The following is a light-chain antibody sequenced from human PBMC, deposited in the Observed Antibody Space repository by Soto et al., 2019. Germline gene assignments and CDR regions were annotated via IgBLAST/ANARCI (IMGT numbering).Light chain of an antibody. CDR1: QSTSSY. V-gene: IGKV1-5*03. J-gene: IGKJ1*01. Sequence: DIRMTQSPSTLSASVGDRVTITCRASQSTSSYLAWYQQKPGKAPKLLIYQASSLENGVPSRFRGSGSGTEFSLTISSLQPDDFATHYCQRYSSHSTFGQGTKVDI. CDR3: QRYSSHST. CDR2: QAS.